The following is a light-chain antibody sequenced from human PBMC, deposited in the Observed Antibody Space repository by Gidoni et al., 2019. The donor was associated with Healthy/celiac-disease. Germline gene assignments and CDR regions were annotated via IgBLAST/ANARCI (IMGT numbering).Light chain of an antibody. CDR1: ALPKQY. CDR2: KNS. V-gene: IGLV3-25*03. J-gene: IGLJ1*01. CDR3: QSADSSGNYQV. Sequence: SYELTQPPSVSVSPGQTARITCSGDALPKQYAYWYQQKPGQAPVFVIYKNSERPSGIPERLSGSSSGTTVTLTISGVQAEDEADYYCQSADSSGNYQVFGTGTKVTVL.